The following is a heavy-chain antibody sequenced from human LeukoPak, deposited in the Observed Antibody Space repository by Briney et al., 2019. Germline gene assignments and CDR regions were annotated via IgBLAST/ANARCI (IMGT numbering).Heavy chain of an antibody. V-gene: IGHV5-51*01. CDR3: ARLMGDPVKWGDY. D-gene: IGHD1-26*01. CDR1: GYSFTSHW. Sequence: GESLKISCKGSGYSFTSHWIGWVRQLPGKGLEWMGIIYPGDSDIRYSPSFQGQVTISADKSINTAYLQWSSLKASDSAMYYCARLMGDPVKWGDYWGQGALVTVSS. J-gene: IGHJ4*02. CDR2: IYPGDSDI.